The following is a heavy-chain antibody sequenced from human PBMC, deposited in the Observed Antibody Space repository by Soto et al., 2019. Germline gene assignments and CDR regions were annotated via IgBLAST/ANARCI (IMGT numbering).Heavy chain of an antibody. D-gene: IGHD2-21*01. J-gene: IGHJ6*02. Sequence: QLLESGGGLVQPGGSLSLSCAASGFTFSRYAMSWVRQAPGQGLEWVSAITGSGDGTYYADSVKGRFTISRDNSKNTLSLQMNSLRVEDTAIYYCAKKGFSGDWNNYFCYAMDVWGQGTTVTVSS. CDR2: ITGSGDGT. V-gene: IGHV3-23*01. CDR1: GFTFSRYA. CDR3: AKKGFSGDWNNYFCYAMDV.